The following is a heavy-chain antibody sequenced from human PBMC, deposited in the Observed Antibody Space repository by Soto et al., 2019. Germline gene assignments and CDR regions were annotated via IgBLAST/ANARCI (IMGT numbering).Heavy chain of an antibody. V-gene: IGHV3-23*01. CDR2: ISGSGGST. CDR1: GFTFSSYA. D-gene: IGHD5-18*01. CDR3: APLEGGYSDGVGMDV. Sequence: EVQLLESGGGLVQPGGSLRLSCAASGFTFSSYAMSWVRQAPGKGLEWVSAISGSGGSTYYADSVKGRFTISRDNSKNTLHLQMNSLRAEDTAVYYCAPLEGGYSDGVGMDVWGQGTTVTVSS. J-gene: IGHJ6*02.